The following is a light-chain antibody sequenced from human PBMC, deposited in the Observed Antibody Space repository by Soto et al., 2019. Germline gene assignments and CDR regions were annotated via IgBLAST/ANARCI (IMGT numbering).Light chain of an antibody. CDR3: QHYNGYPVT. J-gene: IGKJ4*01. V-gene: IGKV1-39*01. CDR1: QSISSY. CDR2: AAS. Sequence: DIRMTHSPSSLSASVGDRVTITCRASQSISSYLNWYQQKPGKAPKLLIYAASSLQSGVPSRFSGSGSGTEFTLTISSLQPDDFATYYCQHYNGYPVTFGGGTKVDIK.